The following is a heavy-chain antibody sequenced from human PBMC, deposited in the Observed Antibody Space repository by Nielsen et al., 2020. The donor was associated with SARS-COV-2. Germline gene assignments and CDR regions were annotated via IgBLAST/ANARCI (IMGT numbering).Heavy chain of an antibody. D-gene: IGHD3-9*01. J-gene: IGHJ4*02. CDR1: GFTFSNFW. CDR2: INQDVSDR. CDR3: ATKGDTNTWFPLDH. Sequence: GESLKISCAASGFTFSNFWMAWVRQAPGKGLEWVASINQDVSDRHYVDSVKGRFTISRDNAENSLYLQMNSLRADDAAIYYCATKGDTNTWFPLDHWGQGTLVTVSS. V-gene: IGHV3-7*03.